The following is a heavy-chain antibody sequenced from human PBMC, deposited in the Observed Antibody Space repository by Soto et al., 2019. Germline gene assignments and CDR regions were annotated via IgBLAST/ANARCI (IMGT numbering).Heavy chain of an antibody. Sequence: SETLSLTCTVFGGSINNFYWSWIRQPPGKGLEWIGYVYYTGSTTYNPSLESRVTMSVDTSKNQFSLKLSSVNAADTAVYYCAKYRRTRTEGFSLDYWGQGILVTVSS. D-gene: IGHD3-3*01. CDR3: AKYRRTRTEGFSLDY. CDR2: VYYTGST. J-gene: IGHJ4*02. V-gene: IGHV4-59*01. CDR1: GGSINNFY.